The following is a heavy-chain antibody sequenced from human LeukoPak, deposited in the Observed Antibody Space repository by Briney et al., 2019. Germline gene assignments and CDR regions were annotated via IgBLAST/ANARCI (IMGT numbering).Heavy chain of an antibody. CDR2: IRSKANSYAT. J-gene: IGHJ4*02. CDR1: GFTFSGSA. V-gene: IGHV3-73*01. Sequence: HPGGSLRLSCAASGFTFSGSAMHWVRQASGKGLEWVGRIRSKANSYATAYAASVKGRFTISRDDSKNTAYLQMNSLKTEDTAVYYCARASYDYVWGSYRYTPTFDYWGQGTLVTVSS. D-gene: IGHD3-16*02. CDR3: ARASYDYVWGSYRYTPTFDY.